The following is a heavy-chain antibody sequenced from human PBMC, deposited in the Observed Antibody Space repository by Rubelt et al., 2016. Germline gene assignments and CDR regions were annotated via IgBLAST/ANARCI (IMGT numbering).Heavy chain of an antibody. CDR1: GGSISSRSHY. Sequence: QLQLQESGPGLVKPSETLSLTCSVSGGSISSRSHYWGWIRQPPGKGLQWIGSIYFSGSTYYNPSLKRRATICVDTSKNHFSRKLSSVTAADMAVYYCARLGYWNYLDYWGQGTLVIVSS. D-gene: IGHD1-1*01. CDR2: IYFSGST. V-gene: IGHV4-39*01. J-gene: IGHJ4*02. CDR3: ARLGYWNYLDY.